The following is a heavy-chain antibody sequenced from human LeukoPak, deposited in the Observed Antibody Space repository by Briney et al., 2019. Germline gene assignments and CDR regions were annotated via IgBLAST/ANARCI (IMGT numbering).Heavy chain of an antibody. Sequence: SETLSLTCAVYGGSFSGYYWSWIRQPPGKGLEWIGEINHSGSTNYNPSLKSRVTISVDTSKNQFSLKLSSVTAADTAVYYCARSHFTYFDYWGQGTLVTVSS. CDR1: GGSFSGYY. V-gene: IGHV4-34*01. CDR3: ARSHFTYFDY. CDR2: INHSGST. J-gene: IGHJ4*02.